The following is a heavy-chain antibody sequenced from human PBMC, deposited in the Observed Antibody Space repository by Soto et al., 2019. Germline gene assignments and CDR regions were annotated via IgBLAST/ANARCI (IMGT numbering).Heavy chain of an antibody. CDR1: CGSIISSSYY. V-gene: IGHV4-39*01. J-gene: IGHJ4*02. CDR2: IYYSGST. D-gene: IGHD4-17*01. CDR3: ARSMTTVVTLDY. Sequence: SETLSLTCTVSCGSIISSSYYWGWIRQPPGKGLEWIGSIYYSGSTYYNPSLKSRVTISVDTSKNQFSLKLSSVTAADTAVYYCARSMTTVVTLDYWGQGTLVTVSS.